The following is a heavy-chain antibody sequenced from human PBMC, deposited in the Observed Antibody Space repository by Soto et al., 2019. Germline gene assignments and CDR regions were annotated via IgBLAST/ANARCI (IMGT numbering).Heavy chain of an antibody. J-gene: IGHJ3*02. V-gene: IGHV3-21*01. CDR3: ARDLVAARRDDAFDI. CDR1: GFTFSSYS. D-gene: IGHD6-6*01. Sequence: GGSLRLSCAASGFTFSSYSMNWVRQAPGKGLEWVSSISSSSSYIYHADSVKGRFTIYRDNAKNSLYLQMNSLRAEDTAVYYCARDLVAARRDDAFDIWGQGTMVTVSS. CDR2: ISSSSSYI.